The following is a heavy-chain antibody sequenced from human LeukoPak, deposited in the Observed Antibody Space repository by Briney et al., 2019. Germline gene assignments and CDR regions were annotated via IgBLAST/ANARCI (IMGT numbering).Heavy chain of an antibody. J-gene: IGHJ5*02. CDR2: MYPGDSDT. CDR3: ARRDTSGSLFWFDP. CDR1: GYSFTSYW. Sequence: GESLKISCKGSGYSFTSYWIAWVRTMPGKGLEWMAMMYPGDSDTRYSPSFQGQVTISVDKSISTAYLQWNSLKASDTGMYYCARRDTSGSLFWFDPWGQGTLVTVSS. D-gene: IGHD3-10*01. V-gene: IGHV5-51*01.